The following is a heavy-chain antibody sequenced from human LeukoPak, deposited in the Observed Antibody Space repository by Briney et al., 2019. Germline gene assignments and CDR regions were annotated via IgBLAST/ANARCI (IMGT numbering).Heavy chain of an antibody. J-gene: IGHJ4*02. CDR1: GFTFADYG. D-gene: IGHD3-22*01. CDR3: ARAYYYDSSGYFPD. CDR2: INWNGGST. V-gene: IGHV3-20*01. Sequence: GGSLSLSCAASGFTFADYGMSWVRQAPGKGLDWVSAINWNGGSTGYADSVKGRFTISRDNAKNSLYLQMNSLRAEDTALYHCARAYYYDSSGYFPDWGQGTLVTVSS.